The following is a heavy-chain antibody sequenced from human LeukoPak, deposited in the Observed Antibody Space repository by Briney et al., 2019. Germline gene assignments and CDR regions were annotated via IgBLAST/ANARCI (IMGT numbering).Heavy chain of an antibody. D-gene: IGHD2-15*01. V-gene: IGHV1-2*02. Sequence: ASVKVSCKASGYTFTGYYMHWVRQAPGQGLEWMGWINPNSGGTNYAQKFQGRVTMTRDTSISTAYMELSRLRSDDTAVYYCARDLVGVHGMDVWGQGTMITVSS. CDR2: INPNSGGT. J-gene: IGHJ6*02. CDR3: ARDLVGVHGMDV. CDR1: GYTFTGYY.